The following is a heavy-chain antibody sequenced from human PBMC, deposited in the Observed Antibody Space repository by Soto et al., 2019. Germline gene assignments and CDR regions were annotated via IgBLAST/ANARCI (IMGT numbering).Heavy chain of an antibody. V-gene: IGHV1-8*01. CDR1: GYTFTSYD. Sequence: ASVKVSCKASGYTFTSYDINWVRQATGQGLEWMGWMNTNSGNTGYAQKFQGRVTMTRNTSISTAYMELNSLRAEDTAVYYCAKGRGTELWGSDSVDAFDIWGQGTMVTVSS. D-gene: IGHD3-16*01. CDR2: MNTNSGNT. CDR3: AKGRGTELWGSDSVDAFDI. J-gene: IGHJ3*02.